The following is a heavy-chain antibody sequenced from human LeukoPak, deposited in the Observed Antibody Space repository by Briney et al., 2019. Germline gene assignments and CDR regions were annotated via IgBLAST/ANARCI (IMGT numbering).Heavy chain of an antibody. J-gene: IGHJ3*02. CDR1: GYTFTGYY. V-gene: IGHV1-2*02. CDR2: INPNSGGT. Sequence: GASVKVSCKASGYTFTGYYMHWVRQAPGQGLEWMGWINPNSGGTNYAQKFQGRVTMTRDMSTSTVYMELSSLRSEDTAVYYCAREITYYYDSSGYYEPNAFDIWGQGTMVTVSS. CDR3: AREITYYYDSSGYYEPNAFDI. D-gene: IGHD3-22*01.